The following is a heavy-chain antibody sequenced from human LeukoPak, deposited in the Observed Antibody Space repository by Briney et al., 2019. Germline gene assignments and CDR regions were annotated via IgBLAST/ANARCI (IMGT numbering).Heavy chain of an antibody. V-gene: IGHV1-46*01. CDR3: ARSNGAYYYDSSGYLGEGFDY. Sequence: GASVKVSCKASGYTFTGYYMHWVRQAPGQGLEWMGIINPSGGSTSYAQKFQGRVTMTRDTSTSTVYMELSSLRSEDTAVYYCARSNGAYYYDSSGYLGEGFDYWGQGTLVTVSS. CDR2: INPSGGST. CDR1: GYTFTGYY. J-gene: IGHJ4*02. D-gene: IGHD3-22*01.